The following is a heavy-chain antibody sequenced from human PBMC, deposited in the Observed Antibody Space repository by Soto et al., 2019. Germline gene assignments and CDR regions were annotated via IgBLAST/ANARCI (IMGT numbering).Heavy chain of an antibody. CDR2: IVVGSGNT. Sequence: QMQLVQSGPEVKKPGTSVKVSCKASGFTFTSSAVQWVRQARGQRLEWIGWIVVGSGNTNYAQKFQERVTITRDMSISPAYMELSSLRSEHTAVCYCAADKWVENPGYDILRGDPYYYYGMVVWGQGTTVTVSS. J-gene: IGHJ6*02. V-gene: IGHV1-58*01. D-gene: IGHD3-9*01. CDR1: GFTFTSSA. CDR3: AADKWVENPGYDILRGDPYYYYGMVV.